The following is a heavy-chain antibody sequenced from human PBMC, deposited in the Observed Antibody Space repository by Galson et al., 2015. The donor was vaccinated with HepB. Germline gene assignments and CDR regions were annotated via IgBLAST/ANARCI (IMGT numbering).Heavy chain of an antibody. V-gene: IGHV1-18*01. Sequence: SVKVSCKASGYTFTSYAMHWVRLAPGQGLEWMGWISAYNGNTNYAQKLQGRVTMTTDTSTSTAYMELRSLRSDDTAVYYCAVLVAATLDYYYGMDVWGQGTTVTVSS. D-gene: IGHD2-15*01. J-gene: IGHJ6*02. CDR3: AVLVAATLDYYYGMDV. CDR2: ISAYNGNT. CDR1: GYTFTSYA.